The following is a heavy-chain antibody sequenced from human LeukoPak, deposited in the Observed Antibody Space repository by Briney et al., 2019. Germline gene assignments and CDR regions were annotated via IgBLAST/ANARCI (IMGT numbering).Heavy chain of an antibody. CDR1: GFTFSSYS. Sequence: PGGSLRLSCAASGFTFSSYSVIWARQAPGKGLEWVSYVSSSGTTTYYADSVKGRFTISRDNSKNTLYLQMNSLRAEDTAVYYCAKVKQWLVYWGQGTLVTVSS. CDR3: AKVKQWLVY. CDR2: VSSSGTTT. D-gene: IGHD6-19*01. V-gene: IGHV3-48*01. J-gene: IGHJ4*02.